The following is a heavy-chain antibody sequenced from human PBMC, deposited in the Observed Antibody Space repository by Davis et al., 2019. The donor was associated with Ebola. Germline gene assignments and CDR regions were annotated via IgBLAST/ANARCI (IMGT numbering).Heavy chain of an antibody. CDR1: GFTFSSYS. Sequence: GESLKISCAASGFTFSSYSMNWVRQAPGKGLEWVSYISSSSSTIYYADSVKGRFTISRDNAKNSLYLQMNSLRDEDTAVYYCARETYDYIWGSYMYYFDYWGQGTLVTVSS. J-gene: IGHJ4*02. CDR2: ISSSSSTI. CDR3: ARETYDYIWGSYMYYFDY. V-gene: IGHV3-48*02. D-gene: IGHD3-16*01.